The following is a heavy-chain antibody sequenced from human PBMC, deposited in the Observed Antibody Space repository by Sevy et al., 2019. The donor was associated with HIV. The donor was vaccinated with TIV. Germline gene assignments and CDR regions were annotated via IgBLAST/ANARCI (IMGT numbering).Heavy chain of an antibody. Sequence: SSVKVSCKASGDTFSSYAVSWVRQAPGQGLEWMGGIIPIFDIVNSAQKFQGRVTITADESASTVYMELSSLRSEDTAVYYCARVDSTSFRNSYYHMDVWGKGTTVTVSS. D-gene: IGHD6-6*01. CDR2: IIPIFDIV. J-gene: IGHJ6*03. V-gene: IGHV1-69*13. CDR3: ARVDSTSFRNSYYHMDV. CDR1: GDTFSSYA.